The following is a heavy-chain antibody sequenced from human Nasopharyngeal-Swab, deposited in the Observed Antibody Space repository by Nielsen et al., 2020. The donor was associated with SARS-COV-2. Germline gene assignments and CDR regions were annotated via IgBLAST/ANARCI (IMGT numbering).Heavy chain of an antibody. D-gene: IGHD4-17*01. Sequence: PQTLSLTCTVSGRSISSGCYYCSWIRQHPGKGLEWIGYIYYSGSTYYNPSPKSRVTISVDTSKNPFSLKLSSVTAGETAVYYCARDKGHDSGDYYYYMDVWGKGTTVTVSS. V-gene: IGHV4-31*03. CDR3: ARDKGHDSGDYYYYMDV. J-gene: IGHJ6*03. CDR2: IYYSGST. CDR1: GRSISSGCYY.